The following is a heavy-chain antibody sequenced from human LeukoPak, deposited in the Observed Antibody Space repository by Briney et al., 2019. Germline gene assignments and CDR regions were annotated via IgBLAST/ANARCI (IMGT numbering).Heavy chain of an antibody. Sequence: GRSLRLSCAASGFTFDDYAMHWVRQAPGKGLEWVSGISWNSGSIGYADSVKGRFTISRDNAKNSLYLQMNSLRAEDTALYYCAKNSGSYFGGSYYFDYWGQGTLVTVSS. CDR3: AKNSGSYFGGSYYFDY. V-gene: IGHV3-9*01. J-gene: IGHJ4*02. D-gene: IGHD1-26*01. CDR2: ISWNSGSI. CDR1: GFTFDDYA.